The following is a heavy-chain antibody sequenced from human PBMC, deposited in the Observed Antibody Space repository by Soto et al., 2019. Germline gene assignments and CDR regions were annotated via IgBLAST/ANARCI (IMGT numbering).Heavy chain of an antibody. V-gene: IGHV4-39*01. Sequence: SENLSLTCTVSGGSISTSNYYWGWVRQPPGKGLDWIGNIYYSGTTYYNPSLRSRVTISVDTSKNQFSLKLNSVTAADTAVYYCARVVDSSGYRVDVFDIWGQGTMVT. J-gene: IGHJ3*02. CDR1: GGSISTSNYY. CDR2: IYYSGTT. CDR3: ARVVDSSGYRVDVFDI. D-gene: IGHD3-22*01.